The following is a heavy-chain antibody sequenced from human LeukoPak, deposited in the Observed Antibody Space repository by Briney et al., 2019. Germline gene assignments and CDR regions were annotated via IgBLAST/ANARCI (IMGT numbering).Heavy chain of an antibody. V-gene: IGHV4-39*01. D-gene: IGHD1-7*01. CDR1: GGSISSRSYY. CDR2: IYYSGST. CDR3: ARHLWKYGSDY. Sequence: LSETLSLTCTVSGGSISSRSYYWGWIRQTPGKGLEWIGSIYYSGSTYYNPSLKSRVTISVDTSKNQFSLKVSPVTAADTAVYYCARHLWKYGSDYWGQGTQVTVSS. J-gene: IGHJ4*02.